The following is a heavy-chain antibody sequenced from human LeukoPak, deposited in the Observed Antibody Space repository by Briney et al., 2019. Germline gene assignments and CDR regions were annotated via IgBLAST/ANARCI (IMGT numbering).Heavy chain of an antibody. D-gene: IGHD6-6*01. CDR2: ISWNSGSI. Sequence: GRSLRLSCAASGFTFDDYAMHWVRQAPGKGLEWVSGISWNSGSIGYADSVKGRFTISRDNAKNSLYLQMNSLRAEDTAVYYCARATSSIDFDYWGQGTLVTVAS. CDR1: GFTFDDYA. V-gene: IGHV3-9*01. CDR3: ARATSSIDFDY. J-gene: IGHJ4*02.